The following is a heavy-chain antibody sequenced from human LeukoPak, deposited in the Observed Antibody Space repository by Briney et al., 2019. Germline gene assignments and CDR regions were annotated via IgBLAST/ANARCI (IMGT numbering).Heavy chain of an antibody. D-gene: IGHD3-9*01. CDR3: VRPPTSFDWFRD. V-gene: IGHV1-69*04. J-gene: IGHJ4*02. CDR2: IIPILTT. CDR1: VATFNTDA. Sequence: GASVKVSCKASVATFNTDAINWVRQSPGQGLQWMGRIIPILTTTYAPLFEDRLTLTADKTTNTAYMELRSLTSDDTATYFCVRPPTSFDWFRDWRQGTLVTVSS.